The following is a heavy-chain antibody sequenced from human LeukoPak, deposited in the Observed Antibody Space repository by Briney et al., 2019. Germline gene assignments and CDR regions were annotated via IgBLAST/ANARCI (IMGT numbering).Heavy chain of an antibody. V-gene: IGHV3-30*18. J-gene: IGHJ1*01. Sequence: GGSLRLSCAASGFTFSSYGMHWVRQAPGKGLEWVAVISYDGSNKYYADSVKGRFTISRDNSKNTLYLQMNSLRAEDTAVYYCAKDISSGHKRAEYFQHWGQGTLVTVSS. CDR3: AKDISSGHKRAEYFQH. CDR2: ISYDGSNK. D-gene: IGHD6-19*01. CDR1: GFTFSSYG.